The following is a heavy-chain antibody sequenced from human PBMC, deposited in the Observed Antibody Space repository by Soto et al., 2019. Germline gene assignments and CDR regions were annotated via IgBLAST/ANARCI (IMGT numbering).Heavy chain of an antibody. J-gene: IGHJ4*02. Sequence: PGESLKISCKGSGYIFTDYWIGWVRQMPGKGLEWMGIIYPGDSDTRYSPSFQGQVTISVDKSTSTAYLQWSSLKASDTAMYYGARLGHGYNYRLDYWGQGSLVTVS. CDR2: IYPGDSDT. CDR3: ARLGHGYNYRLDY. V-gene: IGHV5-51*01. CDR1: GYIFTDYW. D-gene: IGHD5-12*01.